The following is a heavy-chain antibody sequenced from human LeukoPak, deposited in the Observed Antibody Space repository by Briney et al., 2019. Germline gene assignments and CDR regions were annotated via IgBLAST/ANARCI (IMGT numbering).Heavy chain of an antibody. J-gene: IGHJ4*02. V-gene: IGHV4-61*02. CDR1: GNSISSGDNY. CDR3: ARDTYYYGSGTYYFNY. Sequence: PSETLSLTCTVSGNSISSGDNYWSWIRPPAGKGLEWIGRIYTSGSTSYNPSLKSRVTMSIDTSKNQFSLKLSSVTAADTAVYYCARDTYYYGSGTYYFNYWGQGTLVTVSS. D-gene: IGHD3-10*01. CDR2: IYTSGST.